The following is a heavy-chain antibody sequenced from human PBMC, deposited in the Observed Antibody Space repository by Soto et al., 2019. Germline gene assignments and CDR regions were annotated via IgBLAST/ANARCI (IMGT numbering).Heavy chain of an antibody. CDR3: ARERYYYDSSGPFDY. J-gene: IGHJ4*02. CDR1: GGSISSGGYS. Sequence: SETLSLTCTVSGGSISSGGYSWIWIWQPPGKDLEWIGYIYYSGSTYYNPSLKSRVTISVDTSKNQFSLKLSSVTAADTAVYYCARERYYYDSSGPFDYWGQGTLVTVSS. D-gene: IGHD3-22*01. V-gene: IGHV4-61*08. CDR2: IYYSGST.